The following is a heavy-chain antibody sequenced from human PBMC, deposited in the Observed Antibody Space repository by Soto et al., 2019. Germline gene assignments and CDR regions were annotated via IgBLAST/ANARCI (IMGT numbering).Heavy chain of an antibody. Sequence: PSETLSLTCAVYGGSFSGSYWNWIRQPPGKGLEWIGEINHRGSTNYNPSLKGRVTMSVDPSKNQLSLKLSSVTAADTAVYYCVGFCSGTSCTDSWGQGTLVTVS. CDR1: GGSFSGSY. J-gene: IGHJ4*02. V-gene: IGHV4-34*01. CDR2: INHRGST. CDR3: VGFCSGTSCTDS. D-gene: IGHD2-2*01.